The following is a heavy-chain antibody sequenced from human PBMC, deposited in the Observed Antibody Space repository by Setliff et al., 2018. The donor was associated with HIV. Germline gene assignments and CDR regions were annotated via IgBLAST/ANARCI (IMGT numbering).Heavy chain of an antibody. Sequence: SETLSLTCTVSGGSISSSSYYWGWIRQPPGKGLEWIGSIDYSGSTYYNPSLKSRVTISVDTSKSQFSLKLSSVTAADTAVYYCARKPGFCSGGGCRGYFDYWGQGTLVTVTS. CDR1: GGSISSSSYY. J-gene: IGHJ4*02. CDR2: IDYSGST. V-gene: IGHV4-39*07. CDR3: ARKPGFCSGGGCRGYFDY. D-gene: IGHD2-15*01.